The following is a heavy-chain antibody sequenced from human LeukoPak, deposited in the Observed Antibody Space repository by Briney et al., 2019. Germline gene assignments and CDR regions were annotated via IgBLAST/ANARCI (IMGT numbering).Heavy chain of an antibody. D-gene: IGHD3-22*01. J-gene: IGHJ3*02. V-gene: IGHV3-64*01. CDR1: GFTFSSYA. CDR2: ISSNGGST. CDR3: ARARSGYYYDHDAFDI. Sequence: GGSLKLSCAASGFTFSSYAMHWVRQAPGKGLEYVSAISSNGGSTYYANSVKGRFTISRDNSKNTLYLQMGSLRAEDMAVYYCARARSGYYYDHDAFDIWGQGTMVTVSS.